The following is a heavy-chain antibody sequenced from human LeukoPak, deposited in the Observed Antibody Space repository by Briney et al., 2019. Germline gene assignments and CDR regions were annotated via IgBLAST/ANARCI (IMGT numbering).Heavy chain of an antibody. CDR3: AKDSGSGYDQAPFDY. D-gene: IGHD5-12*01. J-gene: IGHJ4*02. CDR1: GFTFDDYA. Sequence: PGGSLRLSCAASGFTFDDYAMHWVRQAPGKGLEWVPGISWNSGSIGYADSVKGRFTISRDNAKNSLYLQMNSLRAEDMALYYCAKDSGSGYDQAPFDYWGQGTLVTVSS. CDR2: ISWNSGSI. V-gene: IGHV3-9*03.